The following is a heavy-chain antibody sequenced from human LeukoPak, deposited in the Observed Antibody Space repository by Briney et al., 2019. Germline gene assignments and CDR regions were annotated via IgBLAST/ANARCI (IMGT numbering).Heavy chain of an antibody. CDR2: INWNGGST. D-gene: IGHD1-26*01. CDR3: ARGVSGSYGDAFDI. V-gene: IGHV3-20*04. Sequence: GGSLRLSCAASGFTFDDYGMSWVRQAPGKGLEWVSGINWNGGSTGYADSVKGRFTISRDNAKNSLYLQMNSLRAEDTALYYCARGVSGSYGDAFDIWGQGTMVTVSS. CDR1: GFTFDDYG. J-gene: IGHJ3*02.